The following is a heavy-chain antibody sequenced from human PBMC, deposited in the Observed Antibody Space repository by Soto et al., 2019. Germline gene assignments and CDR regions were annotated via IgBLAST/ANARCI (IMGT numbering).Heavy chain of an antibody. V-gene: IGHV3-30-3*01. CDR1: EFSFSNYA. D-gene: IGHD5-12*01. CDR2: ISYDGNYK. Sequence: QVQLVESGGGVVQPGTSLRLSCAASEFSFSNYAMHWVRQAPGKGLEWVSSISYDGNYKYYADSVKGRFTISRDNSKNTLYLQMNSLRTEDTAVYYCARGRVMGGIDLNLYVMDVWGQGTTVTVSS. CDR3: ARGRVMGGIDLNLYVMDV. J-gene: IGHJ6*02.